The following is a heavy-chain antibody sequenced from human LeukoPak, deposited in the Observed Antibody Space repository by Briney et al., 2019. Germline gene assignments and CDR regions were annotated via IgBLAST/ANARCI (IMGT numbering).Heavy chain of an antibody. CDR1: GFTFRNYG. D-gene: IGHD3-10*01. J-gene: IGHJ4*02. CDR3: ARDRGQSYFDY. Sequence: GRSLRLSCATSGFTFRNYGMHWVRQAPGKGLEWVAIIYYDGSNQYYADSVKGRFTISRDNSKNTLYLQLNSLRAEDTAMYYCARDRGQSYFDYWGQGTLVTVS. CDR2: IYYDGSNQ. V-gene: IGHV3-33*01.